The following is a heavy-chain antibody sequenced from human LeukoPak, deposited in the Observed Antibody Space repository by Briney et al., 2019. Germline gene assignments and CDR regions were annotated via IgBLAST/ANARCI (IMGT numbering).Heavy chain of an antibody. Sequence: SETLSLTSTVSGGSISSYYWSWIRQPPGKGLEWIAYIYYSGSTNYNPSLKSRVTISVDTSKNQFSLKLSSVTAADTAVYYCARRYGSGSSGTFGYWGQGTLVTVSS. J-gene: IGHJ4*02. CDR2: IYYSGST. V-gene: IGHV4-59*01. D-gene: IGHD3-10*01. CDR3: ARRYGSGSSGTFGY. CDR1: GGSISSYY.